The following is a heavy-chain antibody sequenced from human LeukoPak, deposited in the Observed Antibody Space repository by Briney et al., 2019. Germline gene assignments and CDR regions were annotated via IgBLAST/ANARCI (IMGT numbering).Heavy chain of an antibody. V-gene: IGHV3-23*01. J-gene: IGHJ4*02. D-gene: IGHD1-14*01. CDR1: GFTFSSYA. CDR3: ARGASNRLDY. CDR2: ISGSGGST. Sequence: GGSLRLSCAASGFTFSSYAMSWVRQAPGKGLEWVSSISGSGGSTYYADSVKGRFSISRDNSKKTLYLQMNSLRAEDTAVYYCARGASNRLDYWGQGTLVTVSS.